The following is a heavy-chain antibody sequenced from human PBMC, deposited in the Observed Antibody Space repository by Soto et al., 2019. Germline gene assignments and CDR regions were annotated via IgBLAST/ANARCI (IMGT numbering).Heavy chain of an antibody. CDR1: GYSFTXXX. CDR2: IYPSDSDT. D-gene: IGHD4-4*01. CDR3: VAGAQYXAFDV. V-gene: IGHV5-51*01. Sequence: SLKISCKGSGYSFTXXXIGWVRQMPGKGLEWMGNIYPSDSDTRYSPSFQGRVTISADTSVSTAYLQWSTLKASDTAMYYCVAGAQYXAFDVWGQGTXVTVSS. J-gene: IGHJ3*01.